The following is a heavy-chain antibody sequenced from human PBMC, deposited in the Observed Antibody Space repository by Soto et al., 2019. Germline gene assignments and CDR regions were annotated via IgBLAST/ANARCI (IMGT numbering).Heavy chain of an antibody. CDR3: ARRGISYGDDAFDI. J-gene: IGHJ3*02. D-gene: IGHD3-10*01. Sequence: QVQLVQSGAEVKKPGASVKVSCKASGYTLTIYGITWVRQAPGQGLEWVGWISAYNRHTDYAQKFQGRVTMTTDKSTSTAYMELRSLRSEDTAVYYCARRGISYGDDAFDIWCQGTKVTFSS. V-gene: IGHV1-18*04. CDR1: GYTLTIYG. CDR2: ISAYNRHT.